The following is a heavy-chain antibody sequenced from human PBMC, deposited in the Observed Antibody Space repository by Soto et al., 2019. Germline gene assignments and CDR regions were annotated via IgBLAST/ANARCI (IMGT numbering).Heavy chain of an antibody. Sequence: ASGKLSCKASGYTFTSYGISWVRHAPGQGLEWMGWISAYNGSTNYAQKLQGRVTMTTDTSTSTAYMELRSLRSDDTAVYYCARAPGGCSGGSCYSWDYYYYMDVWG. CDR2: ISAYNGST. V-gene: IGHV1-18*01. D-gene: IGHD2-15*01. J-gene: IGHJ6*03. CDR1: GYTFTSYG. CDR3: ARAPGGCSGGSCYSWDYYYYMDV.